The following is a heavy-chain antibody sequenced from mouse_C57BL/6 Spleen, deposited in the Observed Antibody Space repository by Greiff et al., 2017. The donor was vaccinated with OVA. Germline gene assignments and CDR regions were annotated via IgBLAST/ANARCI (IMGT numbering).Heavy chain of an antibody. D-gene: IGHD1-1*01. J-gene: IGHJ2*01. V-gene: IGHV1-15*01. CDR2: IDPETGGT. CDR1: GYTFTDYE. Sequence: VQLVESGAELVRPGASVTLSCKASGYTFTDYEMHWVKQTPVHGLEWIGAIDPETGGTAYNQKFKGKAILTADKSSSTAYMELRSLTSEDSAVYYCTMGHYGPVDYWGQGTTLTVSS. CDR3: TMGHYGPVDY.